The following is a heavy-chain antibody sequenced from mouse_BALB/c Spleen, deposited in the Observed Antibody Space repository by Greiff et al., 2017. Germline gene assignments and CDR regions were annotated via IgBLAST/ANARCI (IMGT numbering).Heavy chain of an antibody. CDR3: SYYGNYNAMDY. J-gene: IGHJ4*01. V-gene: IGHV1-4*02. CDR2: INPSSGYT. Sequence: VQLQQSAAELARPGASVKMSCKASGYTFTSYTMHWVKQRPGQGLEWIGYINPSSGYTEYNQKFKDKTTLTADKSSSTAYMQLSSLTSEDSAVYYCSYYGNYNAMDYWGQGTSVTVSS. CDR1: GYTFTSYT. D-gene: IGHD2-10*01.